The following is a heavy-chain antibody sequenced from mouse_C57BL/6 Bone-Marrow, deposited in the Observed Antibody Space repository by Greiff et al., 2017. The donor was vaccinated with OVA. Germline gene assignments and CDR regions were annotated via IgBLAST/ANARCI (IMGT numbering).Heavy chain of an antibody. V-gene: IGHV7-1*01. Sequence: EVKLMESGGGLVQSGRSLRLSCATSGFTFSDFYMEWVRQAPGKGLEWIAASRNKANDYTTEYSAYVKGRFIVSRDTSQSILYLQMNALRAEDTAIYYCARDGDYVPFAYWGQGTLVTVSA. D-gene: IGHD2-4*01. J-gene: IGHJ3*01. CDR1: GFTFSDFY. CDR2: SRNKANDYTT. CDR3: ARDGDYVPFAY.